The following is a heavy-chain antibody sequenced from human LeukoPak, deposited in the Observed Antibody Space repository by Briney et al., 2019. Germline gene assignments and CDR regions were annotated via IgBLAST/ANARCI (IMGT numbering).Heavy chain of an antibody. V-gene: IGHV3-21*01. J-gene: IGHJ6*02. CDR2: ISSSSSYI. Sequence: PGGSLRLSCAASGFTFSSYSTNWVRQAPGKGLEWVSSISSSSSYIYYADSVKGRFTISRGSAKNSLYLQMNSLRAEDTAVYYCARDLAAGSYPYHYGMDVWGQGTTVTVSS. D-gene: IGHD1-26*01. CDR1: GFTFSSYS. CDR3: ARDLAAGSYPYHYGMDV.